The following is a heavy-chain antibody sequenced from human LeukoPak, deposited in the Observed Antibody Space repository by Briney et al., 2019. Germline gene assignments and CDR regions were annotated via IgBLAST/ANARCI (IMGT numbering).Heavy chain of an antibody. J-gene: IGHJ4*02. D-gene: IGHD2-2*01. CDR1: GFTFSSYT. CDR2: LPCSSSYK. CDR3: ARDKVVSTVVVPAFDY. Sequence: GRSLRLSCAASGFTFSSYTMNWVRQAPGKGLEWVLFLPCSSSYKYYADSVKGRFAISRDNAKNSLYLQMSSLRAEDTAVYYCARDKVVSTVVVPAFDYWGLGTLVTVSS. V-gene: IGHV3-21*01.